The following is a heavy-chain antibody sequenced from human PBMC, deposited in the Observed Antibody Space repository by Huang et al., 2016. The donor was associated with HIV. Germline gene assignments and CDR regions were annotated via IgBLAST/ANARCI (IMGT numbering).Heavy chain of an antibody. Sequence: WIGSIFYTGRAHYNPSRESRVTIFVDSSKSQLSVRLRSVTAADTAVYYCARRRTHFTFDYWGQGTLVTVSS. CDR2: IFYTGRA. CDR3: ARRRTHFTFDY. V-gene: IGHV4-39*01. J-gene: IGHJ4*02.